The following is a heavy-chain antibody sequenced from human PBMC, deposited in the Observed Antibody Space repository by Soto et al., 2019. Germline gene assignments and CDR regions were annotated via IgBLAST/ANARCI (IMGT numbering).Heavy chain of an antibody. Sequence: EVQLVESGGGLVQRGGSLRLSCAASGFTFGIYSMNWVRQAPGKGLEWISYINGSSSTMYYADSVKGRFIISRDNADNSXYLXMNSXRXXDTAVYYCARGDRFXXXXXXCXSDGLFLSWGQGTLVTVSS. J-gene: IGHJ5*02. CDR1: GFTFGIYS. CDR2: INGSSSTM. CDR3: ARGDRFXXXXXXCXSDGLFLS. V-gene: IGHV3-48*01. D-gene: IGHD3-3*01.